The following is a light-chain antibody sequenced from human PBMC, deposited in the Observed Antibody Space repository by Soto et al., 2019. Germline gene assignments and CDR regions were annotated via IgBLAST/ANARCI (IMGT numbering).Light chain of an antibody. CDR1: QDMSNW. CDR3: QQANNFPIT. Sequence: DIQMTQSPSSVSAAVGDTVTITGRASQDMSNWLAWYQQKPGKAPKLLIYAASSLESGVPSRFSGSGSGTDFTLTISSLQPEDFATYYCQQANNFPITFGGGTKVEIK. J-gene: IGKJ4*01. CDR2: AAS. V-gene: IGKV1-12*01.